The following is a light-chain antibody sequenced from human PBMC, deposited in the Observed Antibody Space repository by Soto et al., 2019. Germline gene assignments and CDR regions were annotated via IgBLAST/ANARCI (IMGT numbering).Light chain of an antibody. Sequence: EIVMTQSPATLSVSPGEGATLSCRASQSLSSNLAWYQQKPGQAPRLLIYGASSRATGIPDRFSGSGSGTDFTLTISRLEPEDFAVYYCQQYGSSPWTFGQGTRWISN. V-gene: IGKV3-20*01. CDR1: QSLSSN. CDR3: QQYGSSPWT. J-gene: IGKJ1*01. CDR2: GAS.